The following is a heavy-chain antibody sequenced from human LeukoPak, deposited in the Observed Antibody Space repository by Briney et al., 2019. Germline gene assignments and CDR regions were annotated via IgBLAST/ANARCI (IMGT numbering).Heavy chain of an antibody. V-gene: IGHV3-74*01. J-gene: IGHJ5*02. CDR2: VKTDGRTT. D-gene: IGHD3-22*01. CDR3: ARDLGQYYDTSDNWFDP. CDR1: GFTFSRYG. Sequence: GGSLRLSCAAAGFTFSRYGMHWVRQAPGKGLVWVSHVKTDGRTTHYADSVKGRFTTSRDNAKNTLNLQMNSLRAEDTAVYYCARDLGQYYDTSDNWFDPWGQGTLVTVSS.